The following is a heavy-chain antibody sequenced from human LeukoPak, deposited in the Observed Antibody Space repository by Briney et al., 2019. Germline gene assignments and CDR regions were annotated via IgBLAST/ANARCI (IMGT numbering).Heavy chain of an antibody. V-gene: IGHV1-2*02. J-gene: IGHJ5*02. D-gene: IGHD3-16*02. Sequence: GASVKVSCKASGYTFTGYYMHRVRQAPGQGLEWMGWINPNSGGTNYAQKFQGRVTMTRDTSISTAYMELSRLRSDDTAVYYCARVPPLSATRPQHWFDPWGQGTLVTVSS. CDR3: ARVPPLSATRPQHWFDP. CDR2: INPNSGGT. CDR1: GYTFTGYY.